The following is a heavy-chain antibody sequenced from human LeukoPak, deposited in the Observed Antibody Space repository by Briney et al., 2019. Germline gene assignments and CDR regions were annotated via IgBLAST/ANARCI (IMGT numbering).Heavy chain of an antibody. Sequence: GGSLRLSCAASGFTLSTYEMNWVRQAPGKGLEWVSYITTSGSTMYYADSAKGRFTISRDNAKSSLYLQMNSLRAEDTAVYYCARRGFYDTSGYLFDYWGQGTLVTVSS. CDR3: ARRGFYDTSGYLFDY. CDR1: GFTLSTYE. J-gene: IGHJ4*02. V-gene: IGHV3-48*03. CDR2: ITTSGSTM. D-gene: IGHD3-22*01.